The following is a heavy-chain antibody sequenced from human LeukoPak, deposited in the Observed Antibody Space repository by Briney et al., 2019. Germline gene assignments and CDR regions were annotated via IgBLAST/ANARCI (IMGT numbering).Heavy chain of an antibody. V-gene: IGHV4-61*01. CDR3: ARKEARNRMWFDP. D-gene: IGHD1-14*01. CDR2: IYYSGST. CDR1: GGSVSSGSYY. Sequence: SETLSLICTVSGGSVSSGSYYWSWIRQPPVKGLEWIGYIYYSGSTNYNPSLKSRVTISVDTSKNQFSLKLSSVTAADTAVYYCARKEARNRMWFDPWGQGTLVTVSS. J-gene: IGHJ5*02.